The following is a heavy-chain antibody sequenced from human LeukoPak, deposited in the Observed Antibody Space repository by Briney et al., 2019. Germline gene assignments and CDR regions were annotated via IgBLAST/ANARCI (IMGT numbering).Heavy chain of an antibody. Sequence: GGSLRLSCAASGFTFSSYSMNWVRQARGMGLEWVSSISSSSSYIYYADSVKGRFTISRDNAKNSLYLQMNSLRAEDTAVYYCARAFGGADQFDYWGQGTLVTVSS. J-gene: IGHJ4*02. CDR2: ISSSSSYI. CDR1: GFTFSSYS. V-gene: IGHV3-21*01. CDR3: ARAFGGADQFDY. D-gene: IGHD3-10*01.